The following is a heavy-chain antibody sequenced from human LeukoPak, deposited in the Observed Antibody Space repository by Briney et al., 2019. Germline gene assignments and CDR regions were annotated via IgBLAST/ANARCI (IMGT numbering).Heavy chain of an antibody. Sequence: ASVTVSCKASGYTFTSYGISWVRQAPGQGLEWMGWISAYNGNTNYAQKLQGRVTMTTDTSTSTAYMELRSLRSDDTAVYYCARGDAVTTQGYWFDPWGQGTLVTVSS. CDR2: ISAYNGNT. J-gene: IGHJ5*02. V-gene: IGHV1-18*01. CDR3: ARGDAVTTQGYWFDP. D-gene: IGHD4-17*01. CDR1: GYTFTSYG.